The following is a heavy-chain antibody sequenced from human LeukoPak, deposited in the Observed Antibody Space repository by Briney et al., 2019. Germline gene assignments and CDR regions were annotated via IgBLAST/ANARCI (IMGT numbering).Heavy chain of an antibody. CDR3: ARTGSSSKLYYYYGMDV. Sequence: ASVKVSCKASGYTFTGYYMHWVRQAPGQGLEWMGWISPNSGGTNYAQKFQGRVTMTRDTSTSTVYMELSSLRSEDTAVYYCARTGSSSKLYYYYGMDVWGQGTTVTVSS. CDR2: ISPNSGGT. D-gene: IGHD6-6*01. CDR1: GYTFTGYY. J-gene: IGHJ6*02. V-gene: IGHV1-2*02.